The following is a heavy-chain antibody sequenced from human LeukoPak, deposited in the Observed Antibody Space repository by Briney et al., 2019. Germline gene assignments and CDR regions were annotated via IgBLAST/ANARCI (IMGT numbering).Heavy chain of an antibody. D-gene: IGHD1-26*01. J-gene: IGHJ3*02. CDR3: ARGAPGVGDAFDI. CDR1: GGSINNYS. V-gene: IGHV4-30-2*01. CDR2: IYHSGNI. Sequence: SETLSLTCTVSGGSINNYSWSWIRQPPGKGLEWIGYIYHSGNIYYNPSLKSRVTISVDRSKNRLSLKLISVTAADTAVYYCARGAPGVGDAFDIWGQGTLVTVSS.